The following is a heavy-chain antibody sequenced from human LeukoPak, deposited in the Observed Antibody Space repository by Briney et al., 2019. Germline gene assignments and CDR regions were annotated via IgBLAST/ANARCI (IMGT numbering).Heavy chain of an antibody. CDR3: ARAGSSSSEFDY. CDR1: GGSISSSSYY. J-gene: IGHJ4*02. Sequence: SETLSLTCTVSGGSISSSSYYWGWIRQPPGKGLEWIGSVYYSGTTYYNPSLESRVTISIDTSKNHFSLNLNSVTAADTAVYYCARAGSSSSEFDYWGQGTLVTVSS. CDR2: VYYSGTT. V-gene: IGHV4-39*02. D-gene: IGHD6-6*01.